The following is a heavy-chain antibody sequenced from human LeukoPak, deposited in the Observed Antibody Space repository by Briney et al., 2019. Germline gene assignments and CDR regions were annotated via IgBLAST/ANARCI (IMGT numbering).Heavy chain of an antibody. CDR2: ISGSGDNT. D-gene: IGHD1-26*01. CDR3: TKDLALYTGPYSGSFYSPIDC. CDR1: GFTFSNYA. V-gene: IGHV3-23*01. Sequence: GGSLRLSCAASGFTFSNYAMSWVRQAPGKGLEWVSSISGSGDNTYYPDSVKGRFTISRDNFKNTLYVQMNSLKAEDTAVYYCTKDLALYTGPYSGSFYSPIDCWGQGTLVTVSS. J-gene: IGHJ4*02.